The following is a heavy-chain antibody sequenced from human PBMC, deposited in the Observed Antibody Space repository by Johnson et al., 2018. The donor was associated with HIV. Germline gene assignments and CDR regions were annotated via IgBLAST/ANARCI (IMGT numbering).Heavy chain of an antibody. V-gene: IGHV3-30*03. CDR1: GFTFSSYG. CDR3: AREKEMTRLGAFDL. J-gene: IGHJ3*01. CDR2: ISYDGSKK. D-gene: IGHD3-16*01. Sequence: HVQLVESGGGVVQPGRSLRLSCAASGFTFSSYGMHWVRQAPGKGLEWVAVISYDGSKKYYSDSVKGRFAISRENAKNSLYLQMNSLRAGDTAVYYCAREKEMTRLGAFDLWGQGTMVTVSS.